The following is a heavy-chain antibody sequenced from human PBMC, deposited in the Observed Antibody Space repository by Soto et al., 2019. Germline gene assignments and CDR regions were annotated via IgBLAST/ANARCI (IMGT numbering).Heavy chain of an antibody. CDR2: IYNSGST. D-gene: IGHD6-19*01. V-gene: IGHV4-59*01. CDR3: ARTGYSSGWYGWFDP. J-gene: IGHJ5*02. Sequence: QVRLQESGSGLVKPSETLSLTCTVSGGSISTYYWSWIRQPPGKGLEWIGYIYNSGSTNYNPSLQSRVTISVDTSKSQFSLKLSSVTAADTAMYYCARTGYSSGWYGWFDPWGQGTLVTVSS. CDR1: GGSISTYY.